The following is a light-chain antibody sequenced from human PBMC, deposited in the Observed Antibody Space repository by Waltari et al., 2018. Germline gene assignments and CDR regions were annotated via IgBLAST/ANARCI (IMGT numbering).Light chain of an antibody. CDR2: WAS. V-gene: IGKV4-1*01. CDR1: QSVLYSSDNKHY. CDR3: QQYYNIPRT. Sequence: DIVMTQSPDSLAVSLGERATINCTSSQSVLYSSDNKHYLTWYQQKPGQPPKLLIYWASTREAGVPDRFSGGGSGTDFTLTIRSLQAEDVAVYYCQQYYNIPRTFGQGTKVEIK. J-gene: IGKJ1*01.